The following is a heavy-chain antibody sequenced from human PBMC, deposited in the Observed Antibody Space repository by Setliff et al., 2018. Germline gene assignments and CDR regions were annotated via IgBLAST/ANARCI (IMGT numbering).Heavy chain of an antibody. Sequence: GASVQVSCKASGYTFTSYAMHWVRQAPGQRLEWMGWINAGNGNTKYSQKFQGRVTITRDTSASTAYMELSSLRSEDTAVYYCAPHGGYYYDSSGSFGAYWGQGTLVTVSS. CDR1: GYTFTSYA. CDR3: APHGGYYYDSSGSFGAY. V-gene: IGHV1-3*01. CDR2: INAGNGNT. D-gene: IGHD3-22*01. J-gene: IGHJ4*02.